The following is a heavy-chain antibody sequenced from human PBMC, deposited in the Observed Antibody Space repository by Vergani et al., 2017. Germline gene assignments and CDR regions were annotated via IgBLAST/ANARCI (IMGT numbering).Heavy chain of an antibody. CDR3: ASALKPVGYDSSGETARGAFDI. V-gene: IGHV4-34*01. Sequence: QVQLQQWGAGLLKPSETLSLTCAVYGGYFNGYYWSWIRQPSRKGLEWIGYIYYRWSTYYNPSLKSRVTILVDTSKNQFSLKMSSVTAADAAVYCCASALKPVGYDSSGETARGAFDIWGQGTMVTVSS. CDR1: GGYFNGYY. CDR2: IYYRWST. D-gene: IGHD3-22*01. J-gene: IGHJ3*02.